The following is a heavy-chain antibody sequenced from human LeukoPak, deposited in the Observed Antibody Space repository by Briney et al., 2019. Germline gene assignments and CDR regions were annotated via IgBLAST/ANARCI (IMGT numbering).Heavy chain of an antibody. CDR3: ATTGKGWWFDP. CDR1: GFAFSRLA. D-gene: IGHD1-1*01. Sequence: GGSLRLSCAASGFAFSRLAMGWVRQAPGKGLEWVSVISDSGSLTYYADSVKGRFTISRDNSKNTLYLQMNSLRAEDTAVYYCATTGKGWWFDPWGQGTLVTVSS. CDR2: ISDSGSLT. J-gene: IGHJ5*02. V-gene: IGHV3-23*01.